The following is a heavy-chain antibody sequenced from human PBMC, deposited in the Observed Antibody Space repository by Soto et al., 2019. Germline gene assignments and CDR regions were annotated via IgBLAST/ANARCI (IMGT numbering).Heavy chain of an antibody. CDR3: AKALGYSSSSSGY. D-gene: IGHD6-6*01. J-gene: IGHJ4*02. Sequence: LRLSCAASGFTFSSYAMSWVRQAPGKGLEWVSAISGSGGSTYYADSVKGRFTISRDNSKNTLYLQMNSLRAEDTAVYYCAKALGYSSSSSGYWGQGTLVTVSS. CDR2: ISGSGGST. CDR1: GFTFSSYA. V-gene: IGHV3-23*01.